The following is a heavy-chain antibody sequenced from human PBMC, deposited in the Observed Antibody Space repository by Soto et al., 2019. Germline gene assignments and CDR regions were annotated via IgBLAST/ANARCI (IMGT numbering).Heavy chain of an antibody. Sequence: ASVKVSCKASGGTFSSYAISWVRQAPGQGLEWMGGIIPIFGTANYARKFQGRVTITADESTSTAYMELSSLRSEDTAVYYCAAISTIFGVAAYNWFDPWGQGTLVTVSS. CDR3: AAISTIFGVAAYNWFDP. CDR2: IIPIFGTA. CDR1: GGTFSSYA. D-gene: IGHD3-3*01. V-gene: IGHV1-69*13. J-gene: IGHJ5*02.